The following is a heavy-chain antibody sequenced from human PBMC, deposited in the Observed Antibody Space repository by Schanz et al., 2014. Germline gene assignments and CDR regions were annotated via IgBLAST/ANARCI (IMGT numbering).Heavy chain of an antibody. CDR1: GYTFTSYG. CDR2: ISAYNGDT. CDR3: TRGGYSYALSAFDI. J-gene: IGHJ3*02. Sequence: QVQLVQSGAEVKKPGASVKVSCKASGYTFTSYGINWVRQAPGQGLEWMGWISAYNGDTNYALKLQGRVTMTTDTSTSTAYMELSSLRSDDTALYYCTRGGYSYALSAFDIWGQGTMVTDAS. D-gene: IGHD5-18*01. V-gene: IGHV1-18*01.